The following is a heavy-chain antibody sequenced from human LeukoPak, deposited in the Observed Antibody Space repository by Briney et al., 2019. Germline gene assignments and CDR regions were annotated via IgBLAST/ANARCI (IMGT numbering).Heavy chain of an antibody. CDR1: GYSFTTYW. Sequence: GASLKTSCKGSGYSFTTYWIGWVRQMPGKGLELMGIIYPDDSDTRYSPSFQGQVTISADKSISTAYLQWSSLKASDTAMYYCARYYYDSSAGPFDYWGQGTLVTVSS. J-gene: IGHJ4*02. D-gene: IGHD3-22*01. V-gene: IGHV5-51*01. CDR2: IYPDDSDT. CDR3: ARYYYDSSAGPFDY.